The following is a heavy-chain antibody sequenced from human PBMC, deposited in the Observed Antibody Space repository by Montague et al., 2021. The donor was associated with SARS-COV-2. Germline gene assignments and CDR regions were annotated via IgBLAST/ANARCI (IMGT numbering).Heavy chain of an antibody. D-gene: IGHD3-22*01. CDR1: GGSISSYY. V-gene: IGHV4-59*08. CDR2: IYYSGST. J-gene: IGHJ3*02. CDR3: ARRGLGYYDSSGGLIPQDAFDI. Sequence: SETLSLTCTVSGGSISSYYWSWIRQPPGKGLEWIGYIYYSGSTNYNPSLKSRVTISVDTSKNQFPLKLSSVTAADTAVYYCARRGLGYYDSSGGLIPQDAFDIWGQGTMVTVSS.